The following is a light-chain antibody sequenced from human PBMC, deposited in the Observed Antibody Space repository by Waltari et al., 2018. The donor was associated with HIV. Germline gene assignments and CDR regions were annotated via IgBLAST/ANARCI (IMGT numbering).Light chain of an antibody. V-gene: IGKV3-11*01. CDR2: DAS. J-gene: IGKJ4*01. CDR3: QHRYSWPPT. Sequence: DIVLTQSPATLSLSLGERATLYCRASQTVQNFLAWYQRKPGHAPRLLVYDASTRATGVPARFSGSGSGTDFTLTISGLEPEDVAFYYCQHRYSWPPTFGGGDQAGDQT. CDR1: QTVQNF.